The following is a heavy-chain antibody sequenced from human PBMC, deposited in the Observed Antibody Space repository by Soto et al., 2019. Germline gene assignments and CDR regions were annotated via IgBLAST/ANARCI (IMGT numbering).Heavy chain of an antibody. CDR1: GGSISSYY. J-gene: IGHJ6*02. D-gene: IGHD2-21*02. CDR2: MYNTGST. CDR3: ARDLWGYCGTDCYPLDV. Sequence: SETLSLTCTVSGGSISSYYWSWIRQPPVKGLEWIGYMYNTGSTVYNPSLKSRVTISVDTSKNQFSLKLNAVTAADTAVYYCARDLWGYCGTDCYPLDVWGQGTTVTVS. V-gene: IGHV4-59*01.